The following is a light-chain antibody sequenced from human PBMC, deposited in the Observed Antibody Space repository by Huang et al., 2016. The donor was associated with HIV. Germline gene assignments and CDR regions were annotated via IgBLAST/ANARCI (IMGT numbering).Light chain of an antibody. Sequence: DIVMTQSPDSLAVSLGERATINCKSSQSVLSSSKNKNYLAWYQQKPGQPPKLLFYWASTREYGVPDRFSGSGSGTDFTLTSTSLQAEDVAVYYCQQYYSIPYTFGQGTKLAIK. CDR1: QSVLSSSKNKNY. CDR2: WAS. V-gene: IGKV4-1*01. J-gene: IGKJ2*01. CDR3: QQYYSIPYT.